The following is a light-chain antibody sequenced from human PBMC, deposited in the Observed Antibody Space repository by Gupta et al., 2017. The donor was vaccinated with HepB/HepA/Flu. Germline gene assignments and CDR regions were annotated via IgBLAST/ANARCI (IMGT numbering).Light chain of an antibody. CDR3: AAWDDSLSGHVV. V-gene: IGLV1-47*01. CDR1: SSNIGSNY. J-gene: IGLJ2*01. Sequence: QSVLTQPPSASGTPGQRFTISCSGSSSNIGSNYVCWYQQLPGTAPKLLIYRNNQRHSGVPDRFSGSKSGTSASLAISGLRSEDEADYYCAAWDDSLSGHVVFGGGTKLTVL. CDR2: RNN.